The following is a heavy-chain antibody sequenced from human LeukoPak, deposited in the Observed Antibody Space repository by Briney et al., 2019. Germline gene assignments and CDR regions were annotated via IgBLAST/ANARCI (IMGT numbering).Heavy chain of an antibody. J-gene: IGHJ4*02. V-gene: IGHV3-74*01. CDR3: VTFGIDWYSSH. CDR1: GFSFRSWW. D-gene: IGHD3-9*01. Sequence: GGSLRLSCAASGFSFRSWWMLWVRQAPGKGLVSVSHINTDGSYTRYADSGMGRFTISRDNAKNTLYLQMNSLRGDDTGIYHCVTFGIDWYSSHWGQGALVTVSS. CDR2: INTDGSYT.